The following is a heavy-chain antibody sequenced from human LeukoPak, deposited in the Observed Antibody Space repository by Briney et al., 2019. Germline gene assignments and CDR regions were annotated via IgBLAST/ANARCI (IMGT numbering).Heavy chain of an antibody. Sequence: QPGGSLRLSCAASGFTFSSYGMHWVRQAPGKGLEWVTFIRYDGSQKYYADSVKGRFTISRDISKNTLYLQMKSLRPEDTAVYYCARSVDYWGQGTPVTVSS. CDR2: IRYDGSQK. V-gene: IGHV3-30*02. CDR1: GFTFSSYG. J-gene: IGHJ4*02. CDR3: ARSVDY.